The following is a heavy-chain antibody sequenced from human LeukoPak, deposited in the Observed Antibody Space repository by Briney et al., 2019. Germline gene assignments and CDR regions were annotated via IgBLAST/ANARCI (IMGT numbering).Heavy chain of an antibody. J-gene: IGHJ4*02. V-gene: IGHV1-69*05. CDR1: GGTFSSYA. Sequence: SVKVSCKASGGTFSSYAISWVRQAPGQGLEWIGGIIPIFGTANYAQQVQSRVTITTDEATSTAYMELSSLRSEDTAVYYCARASYGYSSFDYWGQGTLVTVSS. CDR2: IIPIFGTA. D-gene: IGHD5-24*01. CDR3: ARASYGYSSFDY.